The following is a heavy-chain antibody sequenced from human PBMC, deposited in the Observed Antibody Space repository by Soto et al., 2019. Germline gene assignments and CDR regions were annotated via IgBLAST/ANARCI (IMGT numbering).Heavy chain of an antibody. J-gene: IGHJ4*02. CDR2: INHSGST. CDR1: GGSFSGYY. CDR3: AVAVAGSRGRFDY. D-gene: IGHD6-19*01. Sequence: SETLSLTCAVYGGSFSGYYWSWIRQPPGKGLEWIGEINHSGSTNYNPSLKSRVTISVDTSKNQFSLKLSSVTAADTAVYYCAVAVAGSRGRFDYWGQGTLVTVSS. V-gene: IGHV4-34*01.